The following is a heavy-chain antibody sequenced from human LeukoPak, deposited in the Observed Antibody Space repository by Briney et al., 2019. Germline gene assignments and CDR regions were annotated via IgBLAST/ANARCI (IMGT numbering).Heavy chain of an antibody. V-gene: IGHV3-30*18. J-gene: IGHJ4*02. Sequence: GGSLRLSCAASGFTFSSSGMHWVRQPPGKGLEWVAVISHDGSNKHYADPVKGRLTSSSDNYKNMPYLQMNSLRAEDTAVYYCAKEYCSNSVCGSLDYWGQGTLVTVSS. CDR2: ISHDGSNK. CDR1: GFTFSSSG. D-gene: IGHD2-8*01. CDR3: AKEYCSNSVCGSLDY.